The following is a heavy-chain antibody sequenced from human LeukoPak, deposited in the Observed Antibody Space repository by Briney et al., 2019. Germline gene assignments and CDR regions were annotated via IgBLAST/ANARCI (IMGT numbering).Heavy chain of an antibody. CDR1: GFTFSSHA. D-gene: IGHD1-26*01. J-gene: IGHJ4*02. CDR3: AKDRIVGASNY. V-gene: IGHV3-23*01. Sequence: PGGSLRLSCAASGFTFSSHAMSWVRQAPGKGLEWVSAISGSGGNTYYADSVKSRFTISRDNSKNTLYLQMNSLRAEDTAVYYCAKDRIVGASNYWGQGTLVTVSS. CDR2: ISGSGGNT.